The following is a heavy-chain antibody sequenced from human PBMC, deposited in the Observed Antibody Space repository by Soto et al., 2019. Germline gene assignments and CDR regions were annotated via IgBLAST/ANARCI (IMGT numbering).Heavy chain of an antibody. V-gene: IGHV1-8*01. D-gene: IGHD4-17*01. CDR3: ARTDGDLDY. CDR1: GYTFTRYD. CDR2: MNPTSGYT. J-gene: IGHJ4*01. Sequence: QVQLVQSGAEVKKPGASVKVSCKTSGYTFTRYDINWVRQATGQGLEWMGWMNPTSGYTGSAQRFQGRITMTRDTSISTAYMELSSLRSEDTAMYYCARTDGDLDYWGQGTLVTVSS.